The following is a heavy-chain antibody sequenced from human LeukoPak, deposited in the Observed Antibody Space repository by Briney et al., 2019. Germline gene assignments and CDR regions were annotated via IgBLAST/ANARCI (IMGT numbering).Heavy chain of an antibody. CDR3: ARASAYYEGDC. D-gene: IGHD1-26*01. J-gene: IGHJ4*02. V-gene: IGHV3-21*06. Sequence: GGSRRLSWAASGFTFSSYSMNWVGQAPGKGLGWVSSISRTSSYIYYADSVRGRFTISRDNADNTLYLEMNSLRIEDTAMYYCARASAYYEGDCWGQGTLVTVSS. CDR2: ISRTSSYI. CDR1: GFTFSSYS.